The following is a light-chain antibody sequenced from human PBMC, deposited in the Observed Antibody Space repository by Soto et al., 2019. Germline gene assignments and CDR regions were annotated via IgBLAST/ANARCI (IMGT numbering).Light chain of an antibody. Sequence: QAVVTQPPSASGTPGQRVTISCSGSSSNIGSNTVNWYQQPPGTAPKPLIYSNNQQPSGVPDRFSGSKSGTSASLAISGLQSEDEADYYCAAWDDSLNGHWVFGGGTKLTVL. CDR1: SSNIGSNT. CDR2: SNN. CDR3: AAWDDSLNGHWV. V-gene: IGLV1-44*01. J-gene: IGLJ3*02.